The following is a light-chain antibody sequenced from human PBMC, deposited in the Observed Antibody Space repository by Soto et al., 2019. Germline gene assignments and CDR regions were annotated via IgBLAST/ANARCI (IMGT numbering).Light chain of an antibody. CDR2: GNN. CDR3: GTWDTSLSGGV. J-gene: IGLJ2*01. V-gene: IGLV1-51*01. CDR1: SSNIGEND. Sequence: QSVLTQPPSVSAAPGQKVTISCSGSSSNIGENDVSWYQQFSGTAPKLLIYGNNKRPSGIPDRFFGSRSGTSATLGITGLQTGDEADYYCGTWDTSLSGGVFGGGTKLTVL.